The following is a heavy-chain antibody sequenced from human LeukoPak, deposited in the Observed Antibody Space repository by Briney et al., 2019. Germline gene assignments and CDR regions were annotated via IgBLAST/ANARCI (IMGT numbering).Heavy chain of an antibody. Sequence: PGGSLRLSCAASGFTFSGYCMMWGRQAPGKGPEWVSSVSGGGGDTYYADSVKGRCTISRDNSKNTLYLQINSPTTEDTAAYYCAKRAAPGKADWFAPWGQGTLVTASS. CDR1: GFTFSGYC. CDR2: VSGGGGDT. CDR3: AKRAAPGKADWFAP. D-gene: IGHD6-13*01. V-gene: IGHV3-23*01. J-gene: IGHJ5*02.